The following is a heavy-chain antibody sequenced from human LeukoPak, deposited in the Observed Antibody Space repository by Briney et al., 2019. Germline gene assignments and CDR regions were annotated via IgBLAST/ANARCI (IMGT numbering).Heavy chain of an antibody. J-gene: IGHJ4*02. Sequence: SVKGRFTISRDNAKNSLYLQMNSLRAEDTAVYYCARVVGWQQTWPISSAFDYWGQGTLVTVSS. D-gene: IGHD6-13*01. CDR3: ARVVGWQQTWPISSAFDY. V-gene: IGHV3-11*06.